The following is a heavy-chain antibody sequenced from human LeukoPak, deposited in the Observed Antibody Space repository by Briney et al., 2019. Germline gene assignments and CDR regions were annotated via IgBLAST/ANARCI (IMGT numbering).Heavy chain of an antibody. Sequence: ASVKVSCKVSGYTLTELSMHWVRQAPGKGLEWMGGFDPEDGETIYAQKFQGRVTMTEDTSTDTAYMELSSLRSEDTAVYYCATVPLEWLLLDAFDTWGQGTMVTVSS. V-gene: IGHV1-24*01. CDR3: ATVPLEWLLLDAFDT. D-gene: IGHD3-3*01. J-gene: IGHJ3*02. CDR1: GYTLTELS. CDR2: FDPEDGET.